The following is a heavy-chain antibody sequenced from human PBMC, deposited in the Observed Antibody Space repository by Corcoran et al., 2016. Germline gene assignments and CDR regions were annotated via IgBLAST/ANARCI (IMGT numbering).Heavy chain of an antibody. CDR1: GFTFSSYG. CDR2: ISYDGSNK. D-gene: IGHD3-3*01. V-gene: IGHV3-30*18. CDR3: AKGGAWSGYYCWFDP. Sequence: QVQLVESGGGVVQPGRSLRLSCAASGFTFSSYGMHWVRQAPGKGLEWVAVISYDGSNKYYADSVKGRFTISRDNSKNTLYLQMNSLTAEDTAVYYWAKGGAWSGYYCWFDPWGQGTLVTVSS. J-gene: IGHJ5*02.